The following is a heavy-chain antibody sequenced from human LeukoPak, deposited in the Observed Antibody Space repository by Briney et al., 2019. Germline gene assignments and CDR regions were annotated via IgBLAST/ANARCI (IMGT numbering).Heavy chain of an antibody. CDR2: IYYTGVT. D-gene: IGHD4-23*01. J-gene: IGHJ5*02. CDR3: ARERSSSGGHSWFDP. CDR1: GGYIITSGHY. Sequence: SENLSLTCTVSGGYIITSGHYWGWIRQPPGKGLEWIGSIYYTGVTSTNPFFRSRMSISVDTSKNQFSLNLTSVTAADAAVYYCARERSSSGGHSWFDPWGQGTLVTVSS. V-gene: IGHV4-39*07.